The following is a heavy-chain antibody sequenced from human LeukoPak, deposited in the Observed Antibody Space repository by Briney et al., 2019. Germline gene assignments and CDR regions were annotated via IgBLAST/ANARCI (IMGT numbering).Heavy chain of an antibody. J-gene: IGHJ4*02. CDR2: IYTSGST. Sequence: SETLSLTCTVSGGSISSGSYYWSWTRQPAGKGLEWIGRIYTSGSTNYNPSLKSRVTISVDTSKNQFSLKLSSVTAADTAVYYCARQGYSSGFYYFDYWGQGTLVTVSS. CDR3: ARQGYSSGFYYFDY. D-gene: IGHD6-19*01. CDR1: GGSISSGSYY. V-gene: IGHV4-61*02.